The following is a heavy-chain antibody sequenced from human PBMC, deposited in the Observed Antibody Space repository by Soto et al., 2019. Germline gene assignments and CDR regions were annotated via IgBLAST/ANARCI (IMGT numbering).Heavy chain of an antibody. CDR3: ARASIAAYGFDY. CDR1: GGSISSGDYY. V-gene: IGHV4-30-4*01. D-gene: IGHD6-13*01. Sequence: QVQRQESGPGLVKPSQTLSLTCTVSGGSISSGDYYWSWIRQPPGKGLEGIGYIYYSGSTYYNPSLKSRVTISVDTSKNQFSLKLSSVTAADTAVYYCARASIAAYGFDYWGQGTLVTVSS. CDR2: IYYSGST. J-gene: IGHJ4*02.